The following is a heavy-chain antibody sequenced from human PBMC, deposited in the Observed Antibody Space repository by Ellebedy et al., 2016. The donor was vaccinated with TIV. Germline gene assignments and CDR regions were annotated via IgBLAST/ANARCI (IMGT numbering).Heavy chain of an antibody. CDR1: GFTFSDFY. V-gene: IGHV3-11*01. CDR2: ISGSGNTI. J-gene: IGHJ4*02. D-gene: IGHD1-26*01. Sequence: GESLKISCAASGFTFSDFYMSWIRQAPGKGLEWVSYISGSGNTINYADSVKGRLTISRDNAKNSLYLQVNSLRAEDTAVYYCARGGRGATTLLGYWGQGTLVTVSS. CDR3: ARGGRGATTLLGY.